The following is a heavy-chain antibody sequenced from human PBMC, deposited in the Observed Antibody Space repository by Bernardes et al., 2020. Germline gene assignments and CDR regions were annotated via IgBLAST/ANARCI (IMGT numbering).Heavy chain of an antibody. Sequence: SETLSLTCTVSGGSISSYYWSWIRQPPGKGLEWIGYIYYSGSTNYNPSLKSRVTISVDTSKNQFSLKLSSVTAADTAVYYCARVHTWFRELSYYYGMDVWGKGTTVTVSS. CDR1: GGSISSYY. J-gene: IGHJ6*04. CDR3: ARVHTWFRELSYYYGMDV. D-gene: IGHD3-10*01. V-gene: IGHV4-59*01. CDR2: IYYSGST.